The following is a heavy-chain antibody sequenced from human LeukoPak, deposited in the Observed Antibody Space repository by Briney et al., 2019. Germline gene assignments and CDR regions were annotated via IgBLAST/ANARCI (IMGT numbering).Heavy chain of an antibody. CDR3: ATLRKSLWIPEFDF. D-gene: IGHD1-1*01. CDR2: ISSSSSYI. V-gene: IGHV3-21*04. J-gene: IGHJ4*02. Sequence: GGSLRLSCAASGFTFRGYSMNWVRQAPGKGLEWVSSISSSSSYIYYADSVKGRFTISRDNSKNTLYLQMNSLRAEDTAVYYCATLRKSLWIPEFDFWGQGTLVTVSS. CDR1: GFTFRGYS.